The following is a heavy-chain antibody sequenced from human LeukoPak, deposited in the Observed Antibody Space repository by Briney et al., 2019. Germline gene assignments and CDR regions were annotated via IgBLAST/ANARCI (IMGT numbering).Heavy chain of an antibody. J-gene: IGHJ4*02. CDR3: AKVQYSDYDMNFDS. CDR2: IGGSDGNT. Sequence: GGSLRLSCAASGFTFSSYVMSWVRQAPGMGLQWVSAIGGSDGNTYYADSVKGRFTIPRDNSKNSLYLQINSLRADDTAVYYCAKVQYSDYDMNFDSWGQETLVTVSS. CDR1: GFTFSSYV. V-gene: IGHV3-23*01. D-gene: IGHD5-12*01.